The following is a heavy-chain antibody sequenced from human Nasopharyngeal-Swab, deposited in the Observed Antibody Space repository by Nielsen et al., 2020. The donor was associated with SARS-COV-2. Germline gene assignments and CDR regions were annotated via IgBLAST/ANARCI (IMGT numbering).Heavy chain of an antibody. J-gene: IGHJ6*02. CDR3: AKEDYYYGMDV. CDR1: GFTFDDYA. CDR2: ISWNCGSI. Sequence: GGSLRLSCAASGFTFDDYAMHWVRQAPGKGLEWVSGISWNCGSIGYADSVKGRFTISRDNAKNSLYLQMNSLRAEDTALYYCAKEDYYYGMDVWGQGTTVTVSS. V-gene: IGHV3-9*01.